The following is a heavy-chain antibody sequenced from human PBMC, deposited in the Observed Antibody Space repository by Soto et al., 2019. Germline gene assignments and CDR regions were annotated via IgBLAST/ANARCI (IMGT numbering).Heavy chain of an antibody. D-gene: IGHD3-10*01. CDR3: ARGSITMVRGVTN. CDR1: GGTFSSYT. CDR2: IIPILGIA. Sequence: SVKVSCKASGGTFSSYTISWVRQAPGQGLEWMGRIIPILGIANYAQKFQGRVTITADKSTSTAYMELSSLRSEDTAVYYCARGSITMVRGVTNWGQGTLVTVSS. J-gene: IGHJ4*02. V-gene: IGHV1-69*02.